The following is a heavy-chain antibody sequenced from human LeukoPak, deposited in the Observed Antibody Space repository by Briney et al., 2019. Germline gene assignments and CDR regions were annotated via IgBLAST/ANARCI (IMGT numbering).Heavy chain of an antibody. CDR1: GGSFSGYY. J-gene: IGHJ6*03. Sequence: SETLSLTCAVYGGSFSGYYWSWIRQPPGKGLEWIGEIKHSGSTNYNPSLKSRVTISVDTSKNQFSLKLSSVTAADTAVYYCAREAGERGYSYGLRYYCYYYMDVWGKGTTVTVSS. CDR2: IKHSGST. D-gene: IGHD5-18*01. V-gene: IGHV4-34*01. CDR3: AREAGERGYSYGLRYYCYYYMDV.